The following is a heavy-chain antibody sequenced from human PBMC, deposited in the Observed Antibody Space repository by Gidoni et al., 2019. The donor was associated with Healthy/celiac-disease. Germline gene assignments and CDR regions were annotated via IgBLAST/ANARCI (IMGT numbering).Heavy chain of an antibody. D-gene: IGHD1-26*01. CDR3: ARVGSYYGEIDY. CDR1: GFTFSSYD. J-gene: IGHJ4*02. Sequence: EVQLVESGGGLVQPGGSLRLSCAASGFTFSSYDMHWVRQATGKGLEWVSAIGTAGDTYYTGSVKGRFTISRENAKNSLYLQMNSLRAGDTAVYYCARVGSYYGEIDYWGQGTLVTVSS. V-gene: IGHV3-13*01. CDR2: IGTAGDT.